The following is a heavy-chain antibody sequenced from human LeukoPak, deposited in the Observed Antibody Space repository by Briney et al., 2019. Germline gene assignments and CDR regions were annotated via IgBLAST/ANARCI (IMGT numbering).Heavy chain of an antibody. Sequence: PGGSLRLSCAATGFTFSSFVVSWVRQAPGKGLERVSSMSDDGSRTHYADSVKGRFTISRDNSKNTVYLQMNSLRAEDTAVYYCAKEGVAVTTRGAYFDYWGQGTLVTVS. V-gene: IGHV3-23*01. CDR1: GFTFSSFV. CDR2: MSDDGSRT. CDR3: AKEGVAVTTRGAYFDY. J-gene: IGHJ4*02. D-gene: IGHD4-17*01.